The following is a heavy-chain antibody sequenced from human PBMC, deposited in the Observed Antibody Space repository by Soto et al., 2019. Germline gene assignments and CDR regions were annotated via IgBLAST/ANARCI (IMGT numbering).Heavy chain of an antibody. CDR1: GDSVSNGDYY. Sequence: PSETLSLTCTVSGDSVSNGDYYWSWIRRPPGKGLEWIGYISYNGDTNYNPSLKSRLTILADTSKNHFSLNLTSVTAADTAVYYCARDVSSSQGMDVWGQGTTVTVSS. D-gene: IGHD2-2*01. V-gene: IGHV4-61*03. CDR3: ARDVSSSQGMDV. J-gene: IGHJ6*02. CDR2: ISYNGDT.